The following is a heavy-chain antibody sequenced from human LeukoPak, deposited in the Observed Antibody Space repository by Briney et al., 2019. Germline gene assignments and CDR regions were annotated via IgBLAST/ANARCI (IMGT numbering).Heavy chain of an antibody. J-gene: IGHJ3*02. Sequence: PGGSLRLSCAASGFTFSNHAMMWVRQAPGRGLEWVSAISGGGVSTYYTDSVKGRFTISRDNSKNTLYLQMNSLRAEDTAVYYCAHYDSSSYHAFDIWGQGTMVTVSS. CDR1: GFTFSNHA. V-gene: IGHV3-23*01. D-gene: IGHD3-22*01. CDR3: AHYDSSSYHAFDI. CDR2: ISGGGVST.